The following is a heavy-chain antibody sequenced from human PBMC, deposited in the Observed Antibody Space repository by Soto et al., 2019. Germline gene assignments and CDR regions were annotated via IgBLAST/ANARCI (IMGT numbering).Heavy chain of an antibody. Sequence: PGESLKISCKGSGYSFTSYWIGWVRQMPGKGLEWMGIIYPGDSDTRYSPSFQGQVTISADKSISTAYLQWSSLKASDTAMYYCARRDLGGYDFDAFDIWGQGTMVTVSS. J-gene: IGHJ3*02. CDR1: GYSFTSYW. CDR3: ARRDLGGYDFDAFDI. CDR2: IYPGDSDT. V-gene: IGHV5-51*01. D-gene: IGHD5-12*01.